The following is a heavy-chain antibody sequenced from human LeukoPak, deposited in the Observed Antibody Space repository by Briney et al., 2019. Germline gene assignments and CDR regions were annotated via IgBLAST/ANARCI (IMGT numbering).Heavy chain of an antibody. J-gene: IGHJ6*02. D-gene: IGHD6-19*01. Sequence: TSETLSLTCTVSGGSISSSSHFWAWIRQPPGKGLEWIGTIYYSGTTSYHPSLTSRVTISVDTSKNQFSLKLSSVTAADTAVYYCARAAVAGPHTPYYYYGMDVWGQGTTVTVSS. CDR1: GGSISSSSHF. CDR2: IYYSGTT. V-gene: IGHV4-39*07. CDR3: ARAAVAGPHTPYYYYGMDV.